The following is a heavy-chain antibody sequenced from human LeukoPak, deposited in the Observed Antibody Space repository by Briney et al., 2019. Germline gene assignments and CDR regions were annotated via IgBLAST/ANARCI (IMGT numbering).Heavy chain of an antibody. J-gene: IGHJ6*04. Sequence: PGRSLRLSCAASGFSFSSYGMHWVRQAPGKGLEWVAVISYDGSNKYYADSVKGRFTVSRDNPKNTLYLQMNSLRTEDTAVYYCAKPASPYRSSNTCPPHAYYHYGMNVWGKGTTVTVSS. D-gene: IGHD2-2*01. CDR2: ISYDGSNK. V-gene: IGHV3-30*18. CDR3: AKPASPYRSSNTCPPHAYYHYGMNV. CDR1: GFSFSSYG.